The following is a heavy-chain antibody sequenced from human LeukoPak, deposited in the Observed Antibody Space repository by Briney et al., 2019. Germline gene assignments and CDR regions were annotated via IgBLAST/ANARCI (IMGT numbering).Heavy chain of an antibody. CDR3: ARLHYYGSGSYYNRLYYYYMDV. J-gene: IGHJ6*03. D-gene: IGHD3-10*01. CDR2: IYHSGSI. CDR1: GGSISSRNW. V-gene: IGHV4-4*02. Sequence: DPSETLSLTCAVSGGSISSRNWWSWVRQPPGKGLEWIGEIYHSGSINYNPSLKSRVTISVDKSKNQFSLTLTSVTAADTAVYYCARLHYYGSGSYYNRLYYYYMDVWGKGTTVTISS.